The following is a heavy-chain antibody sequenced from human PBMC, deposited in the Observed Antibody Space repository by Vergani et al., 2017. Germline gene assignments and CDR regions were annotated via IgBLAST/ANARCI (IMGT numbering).Heavy chain of an antibody. CDR3: ARDIAYYYYYCMDV. J-gene: IGHJ6*03. V-gene: IGHV4-34*01. CDR2: INHSGST. Sequence: QVQLQQWGAGLLKPSETLSLTCAVYGGSFSGYYWSWIRQPPGKGLEWIGEINHSGSTNYNPSLKSRVTISVDTSKNQFSLKLNSVTAADTAVYYCARDIAYYYYYCMDVWGKGTTVTVSS. CDR1: GGSFSGYY. D-gene: IGHD5-12*01.